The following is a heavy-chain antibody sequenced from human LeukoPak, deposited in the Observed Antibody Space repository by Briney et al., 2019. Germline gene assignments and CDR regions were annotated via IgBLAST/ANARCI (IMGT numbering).Heavy chain of an antibody. V-gene: IGHV3-30*04. CDR1: GFTFSSYS. D-gene: IGHD4-23*01. CDR2: LSYDGINE. CDR3: AKDLRYYYADNHSEMDEHDY. J-gene: IGHJ4*02. Sequence: GGSLRLSCAASGFTFSSYSLHWVRQAPGKGLEWVARLSYDGINEYYADSVKGRFTISRDNSKNTLSLQMNSLRVEDTALYYCAKDLRYYYADNHSEMDEHDYWGQGTLVTVSS.